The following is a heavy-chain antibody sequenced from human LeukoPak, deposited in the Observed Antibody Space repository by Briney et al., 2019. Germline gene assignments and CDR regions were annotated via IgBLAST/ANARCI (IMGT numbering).Heavy chain of an antibody. Sequence: SGGSLRLSCAASGFTFSSYSMNWVRQAPGKGLEWVSYISSSSSTIYYADSVKGRFTISRDNAKNSLYLQMNSLRDEDTAVYYCARTTTPHYYGSGSYALGYWGQGTLVTVPS. J-gene: IGHJ4*02. CDR3: ARTTTPHYYGSGSYALGY. CDR1: GFTFSSYS. CDR2: ISSSSSTI. V-gene: IGHV3-48*02. D-gene: IGHD3-10*01.